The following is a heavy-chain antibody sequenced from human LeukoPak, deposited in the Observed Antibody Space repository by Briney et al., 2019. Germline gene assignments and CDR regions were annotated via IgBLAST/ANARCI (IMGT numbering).Heavy chain of an antibody. D-gene: IGHD3-22*01. CDR2: RNPNSGNT. CDR1: GYTFTSCD. J-gene: IGHJ3*02. Sequence: ASVKVSCKASGYTFTSCDINRVRKATGQGLKRMGWRNPNSGNTGYAQEFHGRVTMTRDNFISRAYVELSSMRSEEGGTLDLARGRSYDGSRAGFDIWAHGTMDTVSS. V-gene: IGHV1-8*02. CDR3: ARGRSYDGSRAGFDI.